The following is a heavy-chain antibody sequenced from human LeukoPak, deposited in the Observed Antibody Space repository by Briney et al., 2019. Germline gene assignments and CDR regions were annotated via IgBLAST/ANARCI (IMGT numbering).Heavy chain of an antibody. CDR1: GGSISSSSYY. J-gene: IGHJ4*02. V-gene: IGHV4-39*01. CDR3: AKGRSLFGVVPSDY. Sequence: SETLSLTCTVSGGSISSSSYYWGWIRQPPGKGLEWIGSIYYSGSTYYNPSLKSRVTISVDTSKNQFSLKLSSVAAADTAVYYCAKGRSLFGVVPSDYWGQGTLVTVSS. D-gene: IGHD3-3*01. CDR2: IYYSGST.